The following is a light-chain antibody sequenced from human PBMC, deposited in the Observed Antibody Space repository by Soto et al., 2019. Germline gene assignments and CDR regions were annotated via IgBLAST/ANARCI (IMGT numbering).Light chain of an antibody. Sequence: QSALTQPPSVSGSPGQSVAISCTGASSDVDSYNRVSWYQQPPGAAPKLMIYEVSNRPSGVPDRFSGSKSGNTASLTISGLQAEDEADYYCNSYTGSSTYVFGTGTKGTVL. CDR1: SSDVDSYNR. V-gene: IGLV2-18*02. CDR2: EVS. CDR3: NSYTGSSTYV. J-gene: IGLJ1*01.